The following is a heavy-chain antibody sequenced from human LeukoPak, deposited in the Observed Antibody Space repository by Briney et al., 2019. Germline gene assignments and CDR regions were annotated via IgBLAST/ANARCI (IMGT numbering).Heavy chain of an antibody. Sequence: GASVTVSCKASGYTFTSYDINWVRQATGQGLEWMGWMNPNSGNTGYAQKFPGRVTMTRNTSISTAYMELRSLSSDDTAVYYCARDRYDSGTFWVYWGQGTLVTVSS. V-gene: IGHV1-8*01. CDR1: GYTFTSYD. D-gene: IGHD3-10*01. CDR2: MNPNSGNT. J-gene: IGHJ4*02. CDR3: ARDRYDSGTFWVY.